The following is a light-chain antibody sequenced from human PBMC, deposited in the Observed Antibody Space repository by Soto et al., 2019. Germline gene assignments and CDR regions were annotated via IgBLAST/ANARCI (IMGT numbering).Light chain of an antibody. Sequence: QSALTQPPSASGSHGQSVTISCTGTSSDVGGYNYVSWYQQYPGRAPKIMIYEVTKRPSGVPDRFSGSKSGNTASLTVSGLQAEDEADYYCSSYAASNNFYFVFGGGTKVTVL. CDR2: EVT. J-gene: IGLJ3*02. CDR3: SSYAASNNFYFV. V-gene: IGLV2-8*01. CDR1: SSDVGGYNY.